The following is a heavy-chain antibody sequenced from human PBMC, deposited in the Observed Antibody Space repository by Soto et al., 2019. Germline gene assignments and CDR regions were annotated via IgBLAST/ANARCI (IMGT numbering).Heavy chain of an antibody. V-gene: IGHV3-74*01. CDR1: GFTFSSYW. CDR3: ARVQTDEYYDFWSGSYAFDI. CDR2: INSDGSST. J-gene: IGHJ3*02. D-gene: IGHD3-3*01. Sequence: GGSLRLSCAASGFTFSSYWMRWVRQAPGKGLVWVSRINSDGSSTSYADSVKGRFTISRDNAKNTLYLQMNSLRAEDTAVYYCARVQTDEYYDFWSGSYAFDIWGQGTMVTVSS.